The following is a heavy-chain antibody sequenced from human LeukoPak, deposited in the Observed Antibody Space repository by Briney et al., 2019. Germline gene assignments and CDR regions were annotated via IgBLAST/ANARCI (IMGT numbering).Heavy chain of an antibody. CDR2: IQFDGSEK. CDR1: GFIFSTYG. D-gene: IGHD2-2*01. V-gene: IGHV3-30*02. CDR3: ARGLVVVPAAVVNY. Sequence: GGSLRLSCAASGFIFSTYGMHWVRQAPGKGLEWVAFIQFDGSEKFYADSVKGRFTISRDNSKNTLYLQMNSLRAEDTAVYYCARGLVVVPAAVVNYWGQGTLVTVSS. J-gene: IGHJ4*02.